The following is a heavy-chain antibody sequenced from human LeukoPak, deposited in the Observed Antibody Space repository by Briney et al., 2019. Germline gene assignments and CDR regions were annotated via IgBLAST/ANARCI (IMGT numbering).Heavy chain of an antibody. CDR1: GGSISSGGFY. Sequence: SETLSLTCTVSGGSISSGGFYWSWIRQHPGKGLEWIGYISYSGTTYYNPSLKSRVAISVDTSKNLFSLKLSSVTAADTAVYYCARSSSNWYPLFDYWGQGTLVTVSS. CDR2: ISYSGTT. J-gene: IGHJ4*02. D-gene: IGHD6-13*01. V-gene: IGHV4-31*03. CDR3: ARSSSNWYPLFDY.